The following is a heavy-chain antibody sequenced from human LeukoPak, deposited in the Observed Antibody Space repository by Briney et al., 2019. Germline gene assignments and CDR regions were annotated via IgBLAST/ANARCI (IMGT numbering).Heavy chain of an antibody. CDR3: ARQIASAGTAGFDF. Sequence: SETLSLTCSVSGDSIDSINTYYWSWIRQSPDKGLEWIGRIYSTGSTNYNPSLKSRVTMSVDTSKNQFSLRLRSVTAADTAVYYCARQIASAGTAGFDFWGQGALVTVSS. V-gene: IGHV4-4*07. J-gene: IGHJ4*02. D-gene: IGHD6-13*01. CDR2: IYSTGST. CDR1: GDSIDSINTYY.